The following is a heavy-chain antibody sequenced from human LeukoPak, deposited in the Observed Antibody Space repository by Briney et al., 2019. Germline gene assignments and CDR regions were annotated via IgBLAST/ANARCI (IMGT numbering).Heavy chain of an antibody. V-gene: IGHV4-31*03. Sequence: SETLSLTCTVSGGSISSGGYYWSWIRQHPGTGLEWIGYIYYSGSTYYNPSLKSRVTISVDTSKNQFSLKLSSVTAADTAVYYCARVPHYYDSSGYTVYFDYWGQGTLVTVSS. J-gene: IGHJ4*02. CDR1: GGSISSGGYY. CDR2: IYYSGST. D-gene: IGHD3-22*01. CDR3: ARVPHYYDSSGYTVYFDY.